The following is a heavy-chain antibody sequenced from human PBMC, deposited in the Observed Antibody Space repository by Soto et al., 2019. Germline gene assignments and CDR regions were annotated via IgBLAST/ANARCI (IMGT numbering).Heavy chain of an antibody. Sequence: SETLSLTCAVYGGSFSGYYWSWIRQPPGKGLEWIGEINHSGSTNYNPSLESRVTISVDTSKKQFSQMLSSVTAAETAVYYCARAKQSGSSSREDAFDIWGQGTMVTVSS. CDR2: INHSGST. CDR1: GGSFSGYY. V-gene: IGHV4-34*01. D-gene: IGHD1-26*01. CDR3: ARAKQSGSSSREDAFDI. J-gene: IGHJ3*02.